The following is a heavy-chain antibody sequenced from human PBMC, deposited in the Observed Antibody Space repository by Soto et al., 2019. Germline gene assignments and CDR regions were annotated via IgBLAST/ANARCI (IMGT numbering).Heavy chain of an antibody. CDR2: IIPISGTA. V-gene: IGHV1-69*01. Sequence: VKLNSRASGVTFSSYAIIWVRQNPVQGPEWMGGIIPISGTANYAQKFQGRVTITADDSTSTAYMELSSLRSEDTAVYYCARDLKVIVVDPGHYGMEVWGLRPLVTVSS. D-gene: IGHD3-22*01. J-gene: IGHJ6*02. CDR3: ARDLKVIVVDPGHYGMEV. CDR1: GVTFSSYA.